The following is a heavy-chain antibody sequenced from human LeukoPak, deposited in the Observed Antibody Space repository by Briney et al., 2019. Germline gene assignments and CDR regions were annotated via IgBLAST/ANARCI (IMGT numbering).Heavy chain of an antibody. CDR2: ISGDGDGT. CDR3: AKSVSPGGGYDYFDY. Sequence: GGSLRLSCAASGFTFDDYAMHWVRQAPGKGLEWVSLISGDGDGTYYADSVKGRFTISRDNSKNSLYLQMSSLRAEDTAFYYCAKSVSPGGGYDYFDYWGQGTLVTVSS. V-gene: IGHV3-43*02. CDR1: GFTFDDYA. D-gene: IGHD5-12*01. J-gene: IGHJ4*02.